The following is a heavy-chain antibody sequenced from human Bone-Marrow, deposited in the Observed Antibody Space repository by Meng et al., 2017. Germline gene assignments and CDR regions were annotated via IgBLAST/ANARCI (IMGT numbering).Heavy chain of an antibody. CDR2: IKQDGSEK. V-gene: IGHV3-7*01. D-gene: IGHD2-21*02. J-gene: IGHJ3*02. CDR1: GFTFSSYW. CDR3: ARLAYCGGDCYPIDAFDI. Sequence: GESLKISCAASGFTFSSYWMSWVRQAPGKGLEWVANIKQDGSEKYYVDSVKGRFTISRDNAKNSLYLQMNSLRAEDTAVYYCARLAYCGGDCYPIDAFDIWGQGRTVT.